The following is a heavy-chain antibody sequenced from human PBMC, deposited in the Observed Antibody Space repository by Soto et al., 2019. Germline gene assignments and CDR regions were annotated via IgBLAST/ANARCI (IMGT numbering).Heavy chain of an antibody. J-gene: IGHJ6*02. CDR2: IGTAGDT. Sequence: GGSLRLSCAASGFTFSSYDMHWVRQAPGKGLEWVSAIGTAGDTYYPGSVKGRFTISRENAKNSLYLQMNSLRAEDTAVYYCARSAAAAVYYYYGMDVWGQGTTVTVSS. V-gene: IGHV3-13*01. D-gene: IGHD6-13*01. CDR1: GFTFSSYD. CDR3: ARSAAAAVYYYYGMDV.